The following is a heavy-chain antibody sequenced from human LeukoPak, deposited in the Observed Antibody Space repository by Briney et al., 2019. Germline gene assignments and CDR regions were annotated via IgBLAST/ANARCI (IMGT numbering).Heavy chain of an antibody. V-gene: IGHV4-34*01. CDR2: INHSGST. CDR3: ARSRYNWNRSQYGMDV. J-gene: IGHJ6*02. D-gene: IGHD1-20*01. Sequence: SETLSLTCAVYGGFFSGYYWSWIRQPPGKGLEWIGEINHSGSTNYNPSLKSRVTISVDTSKNQFSLKLSSVTAADTAVYYCARSRYNWNRSQYGMDVWGQGTTVTVSS. CDR1: GGFFSGYY.